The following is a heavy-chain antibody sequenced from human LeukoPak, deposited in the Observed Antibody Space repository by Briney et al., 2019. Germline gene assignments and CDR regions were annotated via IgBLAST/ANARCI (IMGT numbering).Heavy chain of an antibody. CDR2: IKQDGSDK. CDR1: GFSFSSYW. CDR3: ARCRYTSGWLDAFDI. V-gene: IGHV3-7*04. D-gene: IGHD6-19*01. J-gene: IGHJ3*02. Sequence: GGSLRLSCAASGFSFSSYWMNWVRQAPGKGLEWVANIKQDGSDKYYVDSVKGRFTTSRDNAKNLVYLQMIGLRAEDTALYYCARCRYTSGWLDAFDIWGQGTMVTVSS.